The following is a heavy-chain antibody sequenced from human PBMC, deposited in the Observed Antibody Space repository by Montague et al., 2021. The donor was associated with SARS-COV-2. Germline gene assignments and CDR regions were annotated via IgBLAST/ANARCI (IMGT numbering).Heavy chain of an antibody. Sequence: SETLSLTCSVSGGPISGYYRSWIRQSPGKGLEWIGYIYYSGGTIYNPSLKSRVIISVDTSKSQFSLKLSSVTAADTVVYYCARDRFIAGGRLPHGFDPWGQGTLVTVPS. D-gene: IGHD6-13*01. CDR2: IYYSGGT. V-gene: IGHV4-59*01. CDR3: ARDRFIAGGRLPHGFDP. CDR1: GGPISGYY. J-gene: IGHJ5*02.